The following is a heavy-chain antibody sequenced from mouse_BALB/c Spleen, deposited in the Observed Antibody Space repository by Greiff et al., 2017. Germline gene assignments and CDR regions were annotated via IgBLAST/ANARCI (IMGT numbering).Heavy chain of an antibody. D-gene: IGHD2-4*01. Sequence: EVQLQQSGPELVKPGASVKISCKASGYSFTGYYMHWVKQSHVKSLEWIGRINPYNGATSYNQNFKDKASLTVDKSSSTAYMELHSLTSEDSAVYYCAAYDYEGGFAYWGQGTLVTVSA. CDR2: INPYNGAT. CDR3: AAYDYEGGFAY. J-gene: IGHJ3*01. V-gene: IGHV1-26*01. CDR1: GYSFTGYY.